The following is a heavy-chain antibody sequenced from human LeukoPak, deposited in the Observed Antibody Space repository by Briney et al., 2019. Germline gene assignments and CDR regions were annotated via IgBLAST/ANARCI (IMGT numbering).Heavy chain of an antibody. CDR2: IYYRGST. D-gene: IGHD5-24*01. J-gene: IGHJ4*02. CDR3: ARWLQFYFDY. CDR1: GGSIRSGSYY. V-gene: IGHV4-39*07. Sequence: PSETLSLTCTVSGGSIRSGSYYWGWIRQPPGKGLEWIGSIYYRGSTYYNPSLKSRVTISVDTSKNQFSLKLNSVTAADTAVYYCARWLQFYFDYWGQGTLVTVSS.